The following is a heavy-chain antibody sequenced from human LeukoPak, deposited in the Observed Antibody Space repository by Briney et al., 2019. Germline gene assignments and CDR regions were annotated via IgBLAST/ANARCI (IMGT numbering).Heavy chain of an antibody. D-gene: IGHD3-10*01. CDR1: GYTFTSYY. CDR2: INPSGGST. V-gene: IGHV1-46*01. Sequence: ASVKVSCKASGYTFTSYYMHWVRQAPGQGLEWMGIINPSGGSTSYAQKFQGRVTMTRDTSISTAYMELSRLRSDDTAVYYCARNTMVRGVPDYWGQGTLVTVSS. CDR3: ARNTMVRGVPDY. J-gene: IGHJ4*02.